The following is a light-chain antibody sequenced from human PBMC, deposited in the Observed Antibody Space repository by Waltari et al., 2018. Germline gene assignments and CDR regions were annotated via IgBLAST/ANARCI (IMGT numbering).Light chain of an antibody. CDR2: GAS. Sequence: ILLTQFPGTLSLSPGETATFSCRASQSVFSSYIGWYQQKPGQAPRLLIYGASNRAPDIPDRVSGSGSGTDFTLTISRLEPEDFAVYYCQVYGSSPLTFGGGTKVEI. V-gene: IGKV3-20*01. CDR3: QVYGSSPLT. CDR1: QSVFSSY. J-gene: IGKJ4*01.